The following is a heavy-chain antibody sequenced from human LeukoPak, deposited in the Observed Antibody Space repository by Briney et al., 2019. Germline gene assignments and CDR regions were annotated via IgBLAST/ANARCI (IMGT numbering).Heavy chain of an antibody. CDR3: ARGGLDITMVRGVPRMDV. D-gene: IGHD3-10*01. Sequence: SETLSLTCAVYGGSFSGYYWSWIRQPPGKGLEWIGEINHSGSTNYNPSLKSRATISVDTSKNQFSLKLSSVTAADTAVYYCARGGLDITMVRGVPRMDVWGKGTTVTVSS. J-gene: IGHJ6*04. V-gene: IGHV4-34*01. CDR2: INHSGST. CDR1: GGSFSGYY.